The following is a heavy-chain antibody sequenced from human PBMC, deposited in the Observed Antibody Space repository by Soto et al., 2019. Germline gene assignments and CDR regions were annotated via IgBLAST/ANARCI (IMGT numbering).Heavy chain of an antibody. CDR3: ARDTHYNDYSAYYEDWFDP. Sequence: NPSETLSLTCTVSGGSISGYYWSWIRQPPGKGLEWVGYINYGGSTNSNPSLKSRVTISVDTSKNQFSLKLSSVTAADTAVYYCARDTHYNDYSAYYEDWFDPWGQGTLVTVSS. J-gene: IGHJ5*02. CDR2: INYGGST. CDR1: GGSISGYY. V-gene: IGHV4-59*01. D-gene: IGHD3-22*01.